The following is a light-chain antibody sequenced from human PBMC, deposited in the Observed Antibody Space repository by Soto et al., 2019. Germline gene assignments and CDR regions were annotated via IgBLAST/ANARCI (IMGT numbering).Light chain of an antibody. V-gene: IGKV3-15*01. CDR3: QQYNNWPPIT. J-gene: IGKJ5*01. CDR1: QSVSSN. CDR2: GAS. Sequence: ETVMTQSPATLSVSPGERAILSCRASQSVSSNLAWYQQKPGQAPRLLIYGASTRASGFPVRFSGSGSGTEFTLTISSLQSEDFAVYYCQQYNNWPPITFGQGTRLEIK.